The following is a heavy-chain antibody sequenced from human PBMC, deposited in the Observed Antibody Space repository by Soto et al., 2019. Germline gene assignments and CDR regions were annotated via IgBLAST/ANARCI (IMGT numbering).Heavy chain of an antibody. D-gene: IGHD1-1*01. V-gene: IGHV6-1*01. Sequence: PSQTLSLTCAISGDSVSSNSAAWNWIRQSPSRGLEWLGRTYYRSKWYTDYAVSVRSRITINPDTSTNQVSLQLNFVTPEDTAFYYCEKPGNYGYYYMAVWGKGTTVTVS. J-gene: IGHJ6*03. CDR1: GDSVSSNSAA. CDR3: EKPGNYGYYYMAV. CDR2: TYYRSKWYT.